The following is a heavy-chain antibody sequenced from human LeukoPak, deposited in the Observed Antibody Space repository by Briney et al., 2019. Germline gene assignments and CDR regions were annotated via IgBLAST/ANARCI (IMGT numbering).Heavy chain of an antibody. CDR1: GFTFSSYA. J-gene: IGHJ4*02. D-gene: IGHD2-15*01. CDR3: AKKGIVVVVAATRPLNFFDY. Sequence: QSGGSLRLSCAASGFTFSSYAMSWVRQAPGQGLEWVSAISGSGGSTYYADSVKGRFTISRDNSKNTLYLQMNSLRAEDTAVYYCAKKGIVVVVAATRPLNFFDYWGQGTLVTVSS. V-gene: IGHV3-23*01. CDR2: ISGSGGST.